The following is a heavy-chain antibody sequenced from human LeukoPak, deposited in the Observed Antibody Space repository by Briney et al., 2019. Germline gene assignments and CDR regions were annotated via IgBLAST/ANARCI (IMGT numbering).Heavy chain of an antibody. CDR2: IKHDGSET. V-gene: IGHV3-7*01. J-gene: IGHJ4*02. Sequence: GSLRLSCAASGFTFSSYGMSWVRQAPGKGLEWVANIKHDGSETNYVDSVKGRFTISRDNAKNSLHLQMNSLRAEDTAVYYCARDRVAAGIDWGQGTLVTVSS. CDR3: ARDRVAAGID. D-gene: IGHD6-13*01. CDR1: GFTFSSYG.